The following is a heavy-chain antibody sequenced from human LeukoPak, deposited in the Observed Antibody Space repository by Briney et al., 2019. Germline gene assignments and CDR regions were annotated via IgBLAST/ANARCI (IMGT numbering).Heavy chain of an antibody. D-gene: IGHD4-17*01. CDR1: GGSISSYY. CDR3: ARHVSGDYAWFDV. V-gene: IGHV4-59*08. J-gene: IGHJ6*02. CDR2: IHYSGTT. Sequence: SETLSLTCTVSGGSISSYYWSWIRQPPGKGLEWVGYIHYSGTTNYNPSLKSRVSISVDTSKNQISLRLISVTAADTAVYYCARHVSGDYAWFDVWGQGTTVTVSS.